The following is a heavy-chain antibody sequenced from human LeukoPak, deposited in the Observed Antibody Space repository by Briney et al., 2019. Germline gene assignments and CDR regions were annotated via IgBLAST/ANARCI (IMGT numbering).Heavy chain of an antibody. Sequence: GASVKVSCKVSGYTLTELSMHWVRQAPGKGLEWMGGFDLEDGETIYAQKFQGRVTMTEDTSTDTAYMELSSLRSEDTAVYYCATQYYYDSSGYYALDYWGQGTLVTVSS. CDR3: ATQYYYDSSGYYALDY. D-gene: IGHD3-22*01. CDR1: GYTLTELS. CDR2: FDLEDGET. V-gene: IGHV1-24*01. J-gene: IGHJ4*02.